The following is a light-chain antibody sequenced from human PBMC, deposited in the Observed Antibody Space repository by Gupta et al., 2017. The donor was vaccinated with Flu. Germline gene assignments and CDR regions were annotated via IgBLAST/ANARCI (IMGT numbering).Light chain of an antibody. CDR3: RQANGFRLT. Sequence: PSSASASVGDRVTITCRATQGISSRLARYHQKPGKAAKLLLYAASSFQSGVPPTISGRGSSTAFTLTIISMLPADFTTTYCRQANGFRLTFGEGTXLEIK. V-gene: IGKV1-12*01. CDR1: QGISSR. CDR2: AAS. J-gene: IGKJ5*01.